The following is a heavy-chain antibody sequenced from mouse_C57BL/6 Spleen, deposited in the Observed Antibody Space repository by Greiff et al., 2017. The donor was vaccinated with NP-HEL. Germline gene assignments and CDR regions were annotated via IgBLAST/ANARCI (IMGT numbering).Heavy chain of an antibody. CDR2: IYPGSGNT. D-gene: IGHD2-2*01. CDR3: AKGGYDALGYYAMDY. J-gene: IGHJ4*01. Sequence: QVQLQQSGAELVRPGASVKLSCKASGYTFTDYYINWVKQRPGQGLEWIARIYPGSGNTYYNEMFKGKATLTADKSSNTAYMQHSSLTAENSADYFGAKGGYDALGYYAMDYWGQGTSVTVSS. CDR1: GYTFTDYY. V-gene: IGHV1-76*01.